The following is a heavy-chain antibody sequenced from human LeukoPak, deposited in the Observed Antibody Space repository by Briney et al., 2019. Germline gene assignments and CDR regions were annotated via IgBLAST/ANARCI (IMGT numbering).Heavy chain of an antibody. CDR2: INSDGSST. J-gene: IGHJ4*02. D-gene: IGHD3-22*01. V-gene: IGHV3-74*01. Sequence: GGSLRLSCVASGSTFTSYWMHWVRQAPGKGLVWVSRINSDGSSTNYADSVKGRFTISRGNAKNTLYLQMNSLRAEDTAVYYCAMGPYYYDSSGYYYWGQGTLVTVSS. CDR3: AMGPYYYDSSGYYY. CDR1: GSTFTSYW.